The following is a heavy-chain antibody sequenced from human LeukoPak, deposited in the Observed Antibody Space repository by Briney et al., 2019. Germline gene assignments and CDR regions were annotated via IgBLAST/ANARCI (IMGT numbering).Heavy chain of an antibody. CDR2: IHHSGRT. CDR3: ARVGAYYDRFHAFDI. D-gene: IGHD3-22*01. V-gene: IGHV4-34*01. Sequence: SETLSLTCAVYGGSSSGYYWSWIRQPPGKGLEWIGEIHHSGRTNYNPSPKRRVTISVDTSKTQFSLKLSSVTAADTAVYYGARVGAYYDRFHAFDIWGQGTMVTVSS. J-gene: IGHJ3*02. CDR1: GGSSSGYY.